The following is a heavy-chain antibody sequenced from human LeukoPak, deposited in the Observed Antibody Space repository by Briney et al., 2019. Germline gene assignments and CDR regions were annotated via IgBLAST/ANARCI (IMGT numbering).Heavy chain of an antibody. CDR1: GYIFTGYY. Sequence: GASVKVSCKASGYIFTGYYMHWVRQAPGQGLEWMGWINPNSGDTKYAQKFQGRVTMTRDTSISTAYMELSRLRSDDTAVYYCATPPPDSPSLWFDPWGQGTLVTVSS. J-gene: IGHJ5*02. CDR2: INPNSGDT. V-gene: IGHV1-2*02. CDR3: ATPPPDSPSLWFDP. D-gene: IGHD4-23*01.